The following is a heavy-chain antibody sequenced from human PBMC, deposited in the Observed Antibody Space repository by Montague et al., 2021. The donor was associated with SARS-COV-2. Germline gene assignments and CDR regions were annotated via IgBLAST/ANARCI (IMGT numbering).Heavy chain of an antibody. Sequence: SETLSLTCTVSAGSISTNSYYWAWIRQPPGKGLELIGSIHYIGNTYYNPSLESRVTISVDTSENQFSLKLGSVIAADTAVHYCARLLPDGTVVATDIPFDSWGQGTLVTVSS. CDR3: ARLLPDGTVVATDIPFDS. J-gene: IGHJ4*02. V-gene: IGHV4-39*01. CDR2: IHYIGNT. CDR1: AGSISTNSYY. D-gene: IGHD2-21*02.